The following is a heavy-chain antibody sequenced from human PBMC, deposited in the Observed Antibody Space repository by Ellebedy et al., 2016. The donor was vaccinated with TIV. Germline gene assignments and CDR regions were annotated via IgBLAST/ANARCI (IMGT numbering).Heavy chain of an antibody. V-gene: IGHV1-2*02. CDR3: TRGPSGGYFDY. D-gene: IGHD3-10*01. J-gene: IGHJ4*02. CDR2: INPNNGGT. CDR1: GYIFTDYY. Sequence: AASVKVSCKVSGYIFTDYYIHWFRQAPGQEFEWMGWINPNNGGTNYAQKFQDRVTMTRATTISTVYMDLRRLTSDDTAVYYCTRGPSGGYFDYWGQGTLVPVSS.